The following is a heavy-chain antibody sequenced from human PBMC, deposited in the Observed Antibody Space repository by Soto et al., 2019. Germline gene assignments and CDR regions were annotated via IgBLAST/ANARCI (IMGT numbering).Heavy chain of an antibody. D-gene: IGHD5-18*01. CDR1: GFTFSSYG. CDR2: ISYDGSNK. V-gene: IGHV3-30*18. Sequence: QVQLVESGEGVVQPGRSLRLSCAASGFTFSSYGMHWVRQAPGKGLEWVAVISYDGSNKYYADSVKGRFTISRDNSKNTLYLQMNSLRAEDTAVYYCAKDLGSVWIQLWSPVFPDYWGQGTLVTVSS. J-gene: IGHJ4*02. CDR3: AKDLGSVWIQLWSPVFPDY.